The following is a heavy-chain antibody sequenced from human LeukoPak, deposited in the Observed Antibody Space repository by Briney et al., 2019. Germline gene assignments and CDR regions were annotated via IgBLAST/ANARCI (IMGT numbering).Heavy chain of an antibody. J-gene: IGHJ2*01. Sequence: PGGSLRLSCAASGFTFSSCAMHWVRQAPGKGLEWVAVISYDGSNKYYADSLKGQFTISRDNSKNTLYLQMNSLRAEDTAVYYCARDTGRVYSSSPTWYFDLWGRGTLVTVSS. CDR1: GFTFSSCA. CDR3: ARDTGRVYSSSPTWYFDL. V-gene: IGHV3-30*01. D-gene: IGHD6-6*01. CDR2: ISYDGSNK.